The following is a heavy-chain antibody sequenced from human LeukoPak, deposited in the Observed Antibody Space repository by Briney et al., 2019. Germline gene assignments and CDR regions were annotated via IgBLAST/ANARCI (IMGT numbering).Heavy chain of an antibody. J-gene: IGHJ4*02. CDR1: GYTFTCYY. CDR2: INPNSGGT. CDR3: AGEWPGGSGYLRL. Sequence: ASVKVSCKASGYTFTCYYIHWVRHAPGQGLEWMGWINPNSGGTNYAQKFQGRVTMTRDTSISTAYMQLSRLRSDDTAVYYCAGEWPGGSGYLRLWGQGTLVTVSS. V-gene: IGHV1-2*02. D-gene: IGHD5-12*01.